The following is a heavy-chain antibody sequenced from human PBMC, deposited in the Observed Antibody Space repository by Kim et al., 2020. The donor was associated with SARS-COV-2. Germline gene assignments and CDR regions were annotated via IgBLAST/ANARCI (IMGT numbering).Heavy chain of an antibody. V-gene: IGHV5-51*01. CDR1: GYSFTSYW. Sequence: GESLQISCKGSGYSFTSYWIGWVRQMPGKGLEWMGIIYPGDSDTRYSPSFQGQVTISADKSISTAYLQWSSLKASDTAMYYCARQPLPYSSGWSPPHYWGQGTLVTVSS. J-gene: IGHJ4*02. CDR2: IYPGDSDT. D-gene: IGHD6-19*01. CDR3: ARQPLPYSSGWSPPHY.